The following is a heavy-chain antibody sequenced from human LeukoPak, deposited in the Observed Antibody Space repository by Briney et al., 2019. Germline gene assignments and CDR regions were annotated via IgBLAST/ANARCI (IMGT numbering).Heavy chain of an antibody. CDR1: GFTFSNYA. CDR2: ISGSGGST. J-gene: IGHJ5*02. CDR3: TKGGSRHADT. D-gene: IGHD6-13*01. Sequence: GGSLRLSCAASGFTFSNYATSWVRQAPGKGLEWVSTISGSGGSTYYADSVKDWFTISRDNAKNTLYLQMNSLRAEDTAIYYCTKGGSRHADTWGQGTLVTVSS. V-gene: IGHV3-23*01.